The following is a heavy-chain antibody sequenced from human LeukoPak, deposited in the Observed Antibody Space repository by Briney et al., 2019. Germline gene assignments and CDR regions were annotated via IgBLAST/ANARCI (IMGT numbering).Heavy chain of an antibody. CDR3: ARGLPGYSGGDDAFDF. V-gene: IGHV4-59*01. CDR2: IYYSGST. Sequence: SETLSLTCTVSGGSISSYYWTWIRQPPGQGLEWIGYIYYSGSTNYNPSLKSRVTISVDTSKNQFSLKLSSVTAADTAVYYCARGLPGYSGGDDAFDFWGQGTVVTVS. D-gene: IGHD6-19*01. CDR1: GGSISSYY. J-gene: IGHJ3*01.